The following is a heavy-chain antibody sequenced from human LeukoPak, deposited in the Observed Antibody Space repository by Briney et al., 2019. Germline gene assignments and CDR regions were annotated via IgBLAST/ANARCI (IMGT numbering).Heavy chain of an antibody. V-gene: IGHV4-30-4*01. J-gene: IGHJ4*02. CDR1: GGSISSGDYY. CDR2: IYYSGST. Sequence: SQTLSLTCTVSGGSISSGDYYWSWIRQPPGKGLEWIGYIYYSGSTNYNPSLKSRVTISVDTSKNQFSLKLSSVTAADTAVYYCARDGDGGSYSSGWKGFDYWGQGTLVTVSS. D-gene: IGHD6-19*01. CDR3: ARDGDGGSYSSGWKGFDY.